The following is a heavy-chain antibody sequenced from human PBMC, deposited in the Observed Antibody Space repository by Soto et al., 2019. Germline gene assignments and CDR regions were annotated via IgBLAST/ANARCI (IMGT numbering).Heavy chain of an antibody. Sequence: ASVKVSCKDSGYTFTTYGIRWVRQAPGQGLEWMGWINVYNGNTKYAQKLQGRVTMTTDTSTSTAYMELRSLISDDTAVYYCARGVGSGIYYNQYNWFDPWGQGTLVTVS. J-gene: IGHJ5*02. D-gene: IGHD3-10*01. CDR2: INVYNGNT. V-gene: IGHV1-18*01. CDR1: GYTFTTYG. CDR3: ARGVGSGIYYNQYNWFDP.